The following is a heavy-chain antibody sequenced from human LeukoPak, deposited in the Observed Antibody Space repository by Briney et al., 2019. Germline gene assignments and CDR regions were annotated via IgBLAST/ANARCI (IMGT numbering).Heavy chain of an antibody. J-gene: IGHJ4*02. Sequence: GRSLRLSCAASGFSFDDYAMHWVRQSPRKGLEWVAGITWNSDFTALADSVKGRFTISRDNANNSVYLHMNTLTPDDTAVYYCTKDFAYYVWGDYRHFDMWGQGTLVTVSA. CDR3: TKDFAYYVWGDYRHFDM. V-gene: IGHV3-9*01. CDR2: ITWNSDFT. D-gene: IGHD3-16*02. CDR1: GFSFDDYA.